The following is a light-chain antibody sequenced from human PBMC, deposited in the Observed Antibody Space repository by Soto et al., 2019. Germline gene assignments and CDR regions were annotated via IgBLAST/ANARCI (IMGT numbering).Light chain of an antibody. CDR2: KAS. J-gene: IGKJ5*01. CDR3: QQYESYSVT. V-gene: IGKV1-5*03. Sequence: DIQMTQSPSTLSASVGDRVTITCRASQSISSWLAWYQQKPGKAPNLLIYKASSLESGVPSRFSGSGSGTEFILTISSLQPDDFATYYCQQYESYSVTFGQGTRLEIK. CDR1: QSISSW.